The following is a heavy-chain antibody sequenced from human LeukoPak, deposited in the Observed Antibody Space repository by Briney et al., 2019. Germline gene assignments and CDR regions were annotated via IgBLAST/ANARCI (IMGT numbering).Heavy chain of an antibody. Sequence: SVKVSCKASGGTFSSYAISWVRQAPGQGLEWMGRIIPILGIANYAQKFQGRVTITADKSTSTAYMELSSLRSEDTAVYYCASRHYYDSSGLDYWGQGTLVTVSS. CDR2: IIPILGIA. J-gene: IGHJ4*02. D-gene: IGHD3-22*01. CDR1: GGTFSSYA. CDR3: ASRHYYDSSGLDY. V-gene: IGHV1-69*04.